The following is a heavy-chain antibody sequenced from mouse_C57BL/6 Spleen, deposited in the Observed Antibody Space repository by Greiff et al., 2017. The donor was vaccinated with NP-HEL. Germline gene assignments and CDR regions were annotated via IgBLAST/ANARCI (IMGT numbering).Heavy chain of an antibody. J-gene: IGHJ3*01. Sequence: EVQLQESGPELVKPGASVKMSCKASGYTFTDYNMHWVKQSHGKSLEWIGYINPNNGGTSYNQKFKGKATLTVNKSSSTAYMELRSLTSEDSAVYYCARWDYDYDEGGAWFAYWGQGTLVTVSA. CDR1: GYTFTDYN. CDR3: ARWDYDYDEGGAWFAY. D-gene: IGHD2-4*01. CDR2: INPNNGGT. V-gene: IGHV1-22*01.